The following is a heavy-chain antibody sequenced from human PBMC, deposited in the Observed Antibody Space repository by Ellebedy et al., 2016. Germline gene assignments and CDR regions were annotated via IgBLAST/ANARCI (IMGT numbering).Heavy chain of an antibody. CDR1: GFTVSSNY. CDR2: IYSGGTT. V-gene: IGHV3-53*01. Sequence: GESLKISCAASGFTVSSNYMSWVRQAPGEGLEWISVIYSGGTTNYADSVKGRFTISRDTSKNTLYLQMNSLRAEDTAVYYCAKRGFFDCWGQGALVTVSS. CDR3: AKRGFFDC. J-gene: IGHJ4*02. D-gene: IGHD3-10*01.